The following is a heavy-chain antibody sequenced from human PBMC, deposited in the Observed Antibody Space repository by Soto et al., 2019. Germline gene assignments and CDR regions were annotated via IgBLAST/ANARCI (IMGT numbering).Heavy chain of an antibody. Sequence: QVQLQQWGAGLLKPSETLSLTCAVYGGSFSGYYWSWIRQPPGKGLEWIGEINHSGSTNYNPSLNSRVTISVDTSKNQFSLKLSSVNAADTAVYYCARGGGEYYGSGSPVGFDPWGQGTLVTVSS. D-gene: IGHD3-10*01. CDR2: INHSGST. J-gene: IGHJ5*02. V-gene: IGHV4-34*01. CDR3: ARGGGEYYGSGSPVGFDP. CDR1: GGSFSGYY.